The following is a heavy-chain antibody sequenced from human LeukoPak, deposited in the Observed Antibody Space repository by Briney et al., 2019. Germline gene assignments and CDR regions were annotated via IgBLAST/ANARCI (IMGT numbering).Heavy chain of an antibody. D-gene: IGHD5-18*01. CDR2: ISSSGGYI. Sequence: GGSLRLSCAASGFSIKSYSMTWVRQAPGKGLEWVATISSSGGYIYYADSVKGRFTISRDTVQNSLFLQLDSLRVEDTAVYNCARLRDTVTSASDYWGQGTLVTVSS. V-gene: IGHV3-21*01. CDR3: ARLRDTVTSASDY. J-gene: IGHJ4*02. CDR1: GFSIKSYS.